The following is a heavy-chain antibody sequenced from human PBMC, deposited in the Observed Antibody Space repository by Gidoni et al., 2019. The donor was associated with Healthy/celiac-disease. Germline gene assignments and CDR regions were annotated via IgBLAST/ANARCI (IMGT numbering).Heavy chain of an antibody. CDR2: INPNSGGT. J-gene: IGHJ2*01. CDR3: ARTRRDCSGGSCYSYWYFDL. V-gene: IGHV1-2*02. CDR1: GYTFTGYY. Sequence: QVQLVPSGAEVTKPGASVTVSCKAAGYTFTGYYMHWLRQAPGQGLEWMGWINPNSGGTNYAQKLQGRVTMTRDTSISTAYMELSRLRSDDTAVYYCARTRRDCSGGSCYSYWYFDLWGRGTLVTVSS. D-gene: IGHD2-15*01.